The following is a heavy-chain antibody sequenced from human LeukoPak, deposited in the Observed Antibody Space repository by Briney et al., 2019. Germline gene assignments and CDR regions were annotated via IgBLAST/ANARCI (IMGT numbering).Heavy chain of an antibody. V-gene: IGHV1-69*06. Sequence: SVKVSCKASGGTFSSYAISWVRQAPGQGLEWMGGIIPIFGTANYAQKFQGRVTITADKSTSTAYMELSSLRSEDTAVYYCATHTADYGDDKYFQHWGQGTLVTVSS. J-gene: IGHJ1*01. CDR2: IIPIFGTA. CDR3: ATHTADYGDDKYFQH. CDR1: GGTFSSYA. D-gene: IGHD4-17*01.